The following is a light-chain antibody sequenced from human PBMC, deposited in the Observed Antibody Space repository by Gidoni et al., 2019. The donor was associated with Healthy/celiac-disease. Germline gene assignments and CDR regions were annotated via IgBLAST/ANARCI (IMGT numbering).Light chain of an antibody. Sequence: EIVLTQSPATLSLSPGERANLSCRASQSVSSYLAWYQQKPGQAPRLLIYDASNRATGIPARFSGSGSGTDFTLTISRLEPEDFAVYYCQQRSNWPQLTFXGXTKVEIK. CDR2: DAS. V-gene: IGKV3-11*01. CDR3: QQRSNWPQLT. CDR1: QSVSSY. J-gene: IGKJ4*01.